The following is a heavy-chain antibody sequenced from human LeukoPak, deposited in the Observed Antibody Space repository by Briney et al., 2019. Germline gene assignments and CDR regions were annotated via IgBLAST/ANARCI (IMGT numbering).Heavy chain of an antibody. CDR2: INPNSGGT. CDR3: ARDRITMVRGIQNWFDP. Sequence: ASVKVSCKASGYTFTKYGISWVRQAPGQGLEWMGWINPNSGGTNYAQKFQGRVTMTRDTSISTAYMELSRLRSDDTAVYYCARDRITMVRGIQNWFDPWGQGTLVTVSS. CDR1: GYTFTKYG. J-gene: IGHJ5*02. V-gene: IGHV1-2*02. D-gene: IGHD3-10*01.